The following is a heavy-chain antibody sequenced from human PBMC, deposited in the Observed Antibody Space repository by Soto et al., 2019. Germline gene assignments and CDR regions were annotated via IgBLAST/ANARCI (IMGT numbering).Heavy chain of an antibody. CDR2: IYPSDSDT. J-gene: IGHJ4*02. D-gene: IGHD1-1*01. CDR1: GYNFAGYW. Sequence: VESLKISCKGSGYNFAGYWIAWVRQMHGKGLELMGIIYPSDSDTRYRPSFQGQVTISADKSISSAYLQWSSLRASDTAMYYCARGGASTRTFDYWGQGTPVTVSS. CDR3: ARGGASTRTFDY. V-gene: IGHV5-51*01.